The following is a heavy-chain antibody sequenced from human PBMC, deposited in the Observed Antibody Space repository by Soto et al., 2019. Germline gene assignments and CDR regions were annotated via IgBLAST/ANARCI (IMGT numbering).Heavy chain of an antibody. CDR2: ISWNSGSI. CDR3: AKDTSENYDGSGYDY. V-gene: IGHV3-9*01. Sequence: GGSLRLSCAACGFTFDDYAMHWVRQAPGKGLEWVSGISWNSGSIGYADSVKGRFTISRDNAKNSLYLQMNSLRAEDTALYYCAKDTSENYDGSGYDYWGQGTLVTVSS. CDR1: GFTFDDYA. J-gene: IGHJ4*02. D-gene: IGHD3-10*01.